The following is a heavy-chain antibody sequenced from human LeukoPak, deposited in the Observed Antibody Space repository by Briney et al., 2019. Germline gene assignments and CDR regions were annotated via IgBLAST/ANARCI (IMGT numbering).Heavy chain of an antibody. CDR1: GYSFTSYW. V-gene: IGHV5-51*01. Sequence: GESLKISCKGSGYSFTSYWIGWVRQMPGKGLEWMGIIYPGDSGTRYSPSFQGQVTISADKSISTAYLQWSSLKASDTAMYYCARHQSYYYDSSGYYYDGAFNIWGQGTMVTVSS. CDR3: ARHQSYYYDSSGYYYDGAFNI. D-gene: IGHD3-22*01. CDR2: IYPGDSGT. J-gene: IGHJ3*02.